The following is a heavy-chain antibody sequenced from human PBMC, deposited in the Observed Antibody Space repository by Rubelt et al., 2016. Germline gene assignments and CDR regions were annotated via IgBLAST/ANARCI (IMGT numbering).Heavy chain of an antibody. D-gene: IGHD1-26*01. CDR2: ISWNSGSI. Sequence: EVQLVESGGGLVQPGRSLRLSCAASRFTFDDYAMHWVRQAPGKGLEWVSGISWNSGSINYADSVKGRFTISRDNSRTTLYLQMNNRRTEDAAVYYCAKDRGGGYYAGDYWGQGTLVTVSS. CDR1: RFTFDDYA. V-gene: IGHV3-9*01. J-gene: IGHJ4*02. CDR3: AKDRGGGYYAGDY.